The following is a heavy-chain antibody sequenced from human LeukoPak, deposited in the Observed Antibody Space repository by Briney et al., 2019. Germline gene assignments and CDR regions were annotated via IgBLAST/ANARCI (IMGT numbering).Heavy chain of an antibody. V-gene: IGHV3-21*01. CDR2: ISSSSSSYI. Sequence: GGSLRLSCAASGFSFSSHWMSWVRQAPGKGLEWVSSISSSSSSYIYYADSVKGRFTISRDNAKNSLYLQMNSLRAEDTAVYYCARGRLTSYFDYWGQGTLVTVSS. J-gene: IGHJ4*02. D-gene: IGHD2/OR15-2a*01. CDR3: ARGRLTSYFDY. CDR1: GFSFSSHW.